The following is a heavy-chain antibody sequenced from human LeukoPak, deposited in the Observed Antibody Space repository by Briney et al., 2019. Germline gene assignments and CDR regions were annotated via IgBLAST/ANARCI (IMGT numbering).Heavy chain of an antibody. V-gene: IGHV3-23*01. D-gene: IGHD6-19*01. Sequence: PGRSLRLSCAASGLTLSSYATSWVRQTPGKGLEWVSSTSGRGGSTYYADSVKGRFTISRDNSKNTLYLQMNNLRAEDTALYYCAKIRRDSSGGYGTYFDYWGQGTLVTVSS. CDR3: AKIRRDSSGGYGTYFDY. CDR2: TSGRGGST. J-gene: IGHJ4*02. CDR1: GLTLSSYA.